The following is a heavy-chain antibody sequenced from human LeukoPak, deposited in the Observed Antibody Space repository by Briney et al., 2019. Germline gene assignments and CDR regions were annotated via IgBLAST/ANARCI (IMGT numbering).Heavy chain of an antibody. CDR1: GFTFRTYW. CDR3: ARATSDTSYDY. J-gene: IGHJ4*02. D-gene: IGHD2/OR15-2a*01. V-gene: IGHV3-74*01. CDR2: VEGDGTRT. Sequence: GGSLRLSCAASGFTFRTYWMHWVRHAPREGLVWVSSVEGDGTRTNYAGSVMGRFTISRDNAENTLYLQMNSLRAEDTAVYYCARATSDTSYDYWGQGTLVTVSS.